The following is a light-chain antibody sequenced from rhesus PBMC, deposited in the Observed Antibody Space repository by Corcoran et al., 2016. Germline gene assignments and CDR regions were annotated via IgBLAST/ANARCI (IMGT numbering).Light chain of an antibody. V-gene: IGKV3-24*04. CDR3: LQSSNWPRT. J-gene: IGKJ1*01. CDR1: QSVSSY. Sequence: EIVMTQSPATLALSPGERATLSCRASQSVSSYLAWYQQKPVQAPRLLIYGASSRATGIPDRLSGSGSGTEFTLTSSRLKPEDVGVYFCLQSSNWPRTFGQGTKVEIK. CDR2: GAS.